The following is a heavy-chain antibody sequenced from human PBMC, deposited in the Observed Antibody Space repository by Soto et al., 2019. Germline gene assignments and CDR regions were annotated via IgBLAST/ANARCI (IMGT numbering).Heavy chain of an antibody. J-gene: IGHJ5*02. Sequence: SGPTLVNPTRTLTLTCTFSGFSLSTSGMCVSWIRQPPGKALEWLALIDWDDDKYYSTSLKTRLTISKDTSKNQVVLTMTNMDPVDTATYYCARYYYDSSGYGVRFDPWGQGTLVTVSS. V-gene: IGHV2-70*01. D-gene: IGHD3-22*01. CDR1: GFSLSTSGMC. CDR3: ARYYYDSSGYGVRFDP. CDR2: IDWDDDK.